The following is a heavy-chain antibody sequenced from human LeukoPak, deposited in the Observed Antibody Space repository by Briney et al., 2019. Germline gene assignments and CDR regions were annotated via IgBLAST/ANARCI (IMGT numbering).Heavy chain of an antibody. CDR1: GFTFSSYS. V-gene: IGHV3-53*01. CDR3: AWGNQ. D-gene: IGHD1-14*01. Sequence: GGSLRLSCAASGFTFSSYSMNWVRQAPEKGLEWVSVIYSGGNTYYADSVKGRFTISRDNSKNTLYLQMNNLRAEDTAVYYCAWGNQWGQGTLVTVSS. CDR2: IYSGGNT. J-gene: IGHJ4*02.